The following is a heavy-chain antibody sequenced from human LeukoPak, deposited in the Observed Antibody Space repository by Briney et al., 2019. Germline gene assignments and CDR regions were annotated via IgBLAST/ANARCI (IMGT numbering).Heavy chain of an antibody. J-gene: IGHJ5*02. CDR1: GFTFSSYG. Sequence: GGSLRLSCAASGFTFSSYGMHWVRQAPGKGLEWVAVISYDGSNKYYADSVKGRSTISRDNSKNTLYLQMNSLRAEDTAVYYCAKDTGYSSSWYLGNWFDPWGQGTLVTVSS. V-gene: IGHV3-30*18. CDR3: AKDTGYSSSWYLGNWFDP. D-gene: IGHD6-13*01. CDR2: ISYDGSNK.